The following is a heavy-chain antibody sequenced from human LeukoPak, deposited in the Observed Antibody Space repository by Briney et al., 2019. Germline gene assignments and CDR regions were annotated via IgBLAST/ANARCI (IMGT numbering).Heavy chain of an antibody. CDR3: ARGSHYDFWSGYSPYYYYYMDV. D-gene: IGHD3-3*01. J-gene: IGHJ6*03. CDR2: IYTSRST. V-gene: IGHV4-61*02. CDR1: GGSISSGSYD. Sequence: SETLSLTCTVSGGSISSGSYDWRWIRQPAGKGLEWIGRIYTSRSTNYNPSLKSRVTISVDTSKNQFSLKLSSVTAADTAVYYCARGSHYDFWSGYSPYYYYYMDVWGRGTTVTVSS.